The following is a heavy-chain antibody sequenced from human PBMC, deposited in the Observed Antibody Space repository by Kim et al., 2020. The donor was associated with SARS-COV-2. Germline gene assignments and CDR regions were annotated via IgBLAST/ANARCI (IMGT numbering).Heavy chain of an antibody. V-gene: IGHV3-66*02. Sequence: GGSLRLSCAASGFTVSSNYMSWVRQAPGKGLEWVSVIYSGGSTYYADSVKGRFTISRDNSKNTLYLQMNSLRAEDTAVYYCAREVREGSSWNNWFDPWGQGTLVTVSS. J-gene: IGHJ5*02. CDR3: AREVREGSSWNNWFDP. D-gene: IGHD6-13*01. CDR2: IYSGGST. CDR1: GFTVSSNY.